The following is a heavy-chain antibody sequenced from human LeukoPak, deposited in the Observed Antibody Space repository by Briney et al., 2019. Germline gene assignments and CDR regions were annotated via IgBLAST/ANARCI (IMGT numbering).Heavy chain of an antibody. Sequence: GGSLRLSCAASGFIFKTYAMSWDRQAPGKGLEWVSSISDSGVGTYYADSVKGRFTTSRDNSENTLYLQMNSLRAEDTAIYYCAKPGRDGDGYVRGYFDNWGQGALVTASS. D-gene: IGHD3-10*02. V-gene: IGHV3-23*01. J-gene: IGHJ4*02. CDR3: AKPGRDGDGYVRGYFDN. CDR2: ISDSGVGT. CDR1: GFIFKTYA.